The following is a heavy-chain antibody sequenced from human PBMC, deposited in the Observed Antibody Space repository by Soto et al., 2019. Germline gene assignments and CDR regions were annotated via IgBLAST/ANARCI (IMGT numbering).Heavy chain of an antibody. Sequence: SETLSLTCAVYGGSFSGYYWSWIRQPPGKGLEWIGEINHSGSTNYNPSLKSRVTISVDTSKNQFSLKLSSVTAADTAVYYCERAGDGSGSSYWGQGTLVT. CDR1: GGSFSGYY. V-gene: IGHV4-34*01. D-gene: IGHD3-10*01. CDR3: ERAGDGSGSSY. J-gene: IGHJ4*02. CDR2: INHSGST.